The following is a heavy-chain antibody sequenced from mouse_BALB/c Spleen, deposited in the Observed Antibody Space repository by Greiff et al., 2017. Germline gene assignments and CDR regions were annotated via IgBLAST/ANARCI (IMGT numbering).Heavy chain of an antibody. CDR1: GFTFSSFG. D-gene: IGHD2-14*01. J-gene: IGHJ2*01. Sequence: DVQLVESGGGLVQPGGSRKLSCAASGFTFSSFGMHWVRQAPEKGLEWVAYISSGSSTIYYADTVKGRFTISRDNPKNTLFLQMTSLRSEDTAMYYCARSRYGDFDYWGQGTTLTVSS. V-gene: IGHV5-17*02. CDR2: ISSGSSTI. CDR3: ARSRYGDFDY.